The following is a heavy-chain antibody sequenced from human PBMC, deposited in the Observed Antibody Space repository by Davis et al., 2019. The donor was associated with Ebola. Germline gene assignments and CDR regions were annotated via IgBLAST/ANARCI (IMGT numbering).Heavy chain of an antibody. J-gene: IGHJ6*03. CDR2: INPNSGGT. CDR3: ARAVGYYYYMDV. V-gene: IGHV1-2*02. D-gene: IGHD4-23*01. CDR1: GYTFTGYY. Sequence: ASVKVSCKASGYTFTGYYMHWVRQAPGQGLEWMGWINPNSGGTNYAQKFQGRVTMTRDTSISTAYMELSRLRSDDTAVYYCARAVGYYYYMDVWGKGTTVTVSS.